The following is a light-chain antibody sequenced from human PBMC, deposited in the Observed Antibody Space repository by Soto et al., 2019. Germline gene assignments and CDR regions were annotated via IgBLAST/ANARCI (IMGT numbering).Light chain of an antibody. CDR1: QSISDT. J-gene: IGKJ1*01. Sequence: ETVMTQFPATLSVSPGGRATLSCRASQSISDTLAWYQQKPGQAPRLLIHGASTRATGFPARFSGSGSGTDFTLTISSLQSEDFAIYYCQQYNNWPWTFGQGTKVDNK. CDR2: GAS. CDR3: QQYNNWPWT. V-gene: IGKV3-15*01.